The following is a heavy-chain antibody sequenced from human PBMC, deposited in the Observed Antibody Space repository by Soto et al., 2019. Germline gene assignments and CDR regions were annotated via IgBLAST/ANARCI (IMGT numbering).Heavy chain of an antibody. CDR1: GYTFTSYY. CDR3: ASALGHEQQLVTENP. CDR2: INPGGGST. Sequence: ASVKVSCKASGYTFTSYYMHWVRQAPGQGLEWMGIINPGGGSTSYAQKFQGRVTMTRDTSTSTVYMELSSLRSEDTAVYYCASALGHEQQLVTENPWGQGTLVTVSS. V-gene: IGHV1-46*01. D-gene: IGHD6-13*01. J-gene: IGHJ5*02.